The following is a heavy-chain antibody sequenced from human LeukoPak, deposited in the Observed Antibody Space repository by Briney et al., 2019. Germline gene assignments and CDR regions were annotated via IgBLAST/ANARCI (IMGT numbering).Heavy chain of an antibody. D-gene: IGHD2-2*03. CDR1: GGSISSYY. V-gene: IGHV4-59*01. CDR2: IYYSGST. J-gene: IGHJ5*02. CDR3: ARVGGYCSSTSCYWVDP. Sequence: SETLSLTCTVSGGSISSYYWSWIRQPPGKGLEWIGYIYYSGSTNYNPSLKSRVTISVDTSKNQFSLKLSSVTAADTAVYYCARVGGYCSSTSCYWVDPWGQGTLVTVSS.